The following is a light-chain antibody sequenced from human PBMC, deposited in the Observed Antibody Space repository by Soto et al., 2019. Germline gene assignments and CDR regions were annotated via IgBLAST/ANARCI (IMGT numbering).Light chain of an antibody. CDR2: DNY. Sequence: QSVLTHPPSVSAAPGQKVTISCSGSSSNIGNNYVYWYQQVPGTAPKLLIYDNYERPPGIPDRFSGSKSGTSATLGITGPQTGDEADYYCATWDSSLFAVVFGGGTKLTVL. J-gene: IGLJ2*01. CDR1: SSNIGNNY. V-gene: IGLV1-51*01. CDR3: ATWDSSLFAVV.